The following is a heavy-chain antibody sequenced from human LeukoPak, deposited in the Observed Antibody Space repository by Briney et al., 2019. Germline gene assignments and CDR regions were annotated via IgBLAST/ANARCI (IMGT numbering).Heavy chain of an antibody. D-gene: IGHD6-13*01. V-gene: IGHV3-11*04. CDR1: GFTFSDYY. Sequence: GGSLRLSCAASGFTFSDYYMSWNRQAPGKGPEWVSYISNSGDRICYKDSVKGRFTMSRDNAKNSLYLQMKSLRVEDTAVYYCAREGIAAAGEHWGQGTLVTVSS. J-gene: IGHJ1*01. CDR3: AREGIAAAGEH. CDR2: ISNSGDRI.